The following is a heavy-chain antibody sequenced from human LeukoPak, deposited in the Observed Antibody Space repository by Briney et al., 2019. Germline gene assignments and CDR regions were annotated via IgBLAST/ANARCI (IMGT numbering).Heavy chain of an antibody. CDR3: ARGGHYDFWSGYPSYYYYYMDV. CDR1: GFTVSSNY. CDR2: IYSGGST. Sequence: GGSLRLSCAASGFTVSSNYMSWVRQAPGKGLEWVSVIYSGGSTNHADSVKGRFTISRDNSKNTLYLQMNSLRDEDTAVYYCARGGHYDFWSGYPSYYYYYMDVWGKGTTVTVSS. D-gene: IGHD3-3*01. J-gene: IGHJ6*03. V-gene: IGHV3-53*01.